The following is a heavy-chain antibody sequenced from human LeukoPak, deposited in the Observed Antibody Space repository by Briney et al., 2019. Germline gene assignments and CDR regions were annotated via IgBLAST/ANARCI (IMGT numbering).Heavy chain of an antibody. CDR3: AKDPNGDYIGTFDI. J-gene: IGHJ3*02. Sequence: GGSLRLSCAASGFTFSSYGMHWVRQAPGKGLEWVAFIRYDGSNKYYADSVKGRFTISRDNSKNTLYLQMNSLRAEDTAVYYCAKDPNGDYIGTFDIWGQGTMVTVSP. CDR2: IRYDGSNK. CDR1: GFTFSSYG. D-gene: IGHD4-17*01. V-gene: IGHV3-30*02.